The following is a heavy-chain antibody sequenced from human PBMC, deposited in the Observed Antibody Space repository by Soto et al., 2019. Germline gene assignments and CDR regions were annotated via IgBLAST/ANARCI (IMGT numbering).Heavy chain of an antibody. J-gene: IGHJ4*02. CDR2: IWYDGSNK. CDR1: GFTFSSYG. CDR3: ARERPDYGDARGYFDY. V-gene: IGHV3-33*01. Sequence: QVQLVESGGGVVQPGRSLRLSCAASGFTFSSYGMHWVRQAPGKGPEWVAGIWYDGSNKYYADSVKGRFTISRDNSKNTLYLQMNSLRAEDTAVYYCARERPDYGDARGYFDYWGQGTLVTVSS. D-gene: IGHD4-17*01.